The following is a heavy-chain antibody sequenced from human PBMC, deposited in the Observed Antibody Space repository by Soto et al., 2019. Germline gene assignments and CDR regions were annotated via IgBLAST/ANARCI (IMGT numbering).Heavy chain of an antibody. CDR3: ARAVVRGPSGMDV. CDR2: IYYSGST. V-gene: IGHV4-61*01. J-gene: IGHJ6*02. D-gene: IGHD3-10*01. CDR1: GGSVSSGSYY. Sequence: SETLSLTCTVSGGSVSSGSYYWSWIRQPPGKGLEWIGYIYYSGSTSYNPSLKSRVTISVDTSKNQFSLKLSSVTAADTAVYYCARAVVRGPSGMDVWGQGTTVTVSS.